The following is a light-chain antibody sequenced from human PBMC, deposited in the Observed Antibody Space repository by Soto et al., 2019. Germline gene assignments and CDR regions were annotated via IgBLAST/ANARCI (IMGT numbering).Light chain of an antibody. Sequence: DIQMTQSPSTLSGSVGDRVTITCRASQTISSWLAWYQQKPGKAPKLLIYKASTLKSGVPSRFSGGGSGTDFTLTISRLEPEDFAVYYCQQYGSSPWTFGQGTKVDIK. CDR2: KAS. CDR1: QTISSW. J-gene: IGKJ1*01. V-gene: IGKV1-5*03. CDR3: QQYGSSPWT.